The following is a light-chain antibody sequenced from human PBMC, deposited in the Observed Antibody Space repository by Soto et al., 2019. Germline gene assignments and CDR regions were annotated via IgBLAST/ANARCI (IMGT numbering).Light chain of an antibody. Sequence: DIQMTQSPSTLSASVGDRVTITCRASQSISSWLAWYQQKPGKAPKLLIYKASSLESGVPSRFSGSGSGTEFTLTISSLQPDDFATYYCQQYNSYSCETFGQGTKLEIK. CDR3: QQYNSYSCET. J-gene: IGKJ2*01. V-gene: IGKV1-5*03. CDR2: KAS. CDR1: QSISSW.